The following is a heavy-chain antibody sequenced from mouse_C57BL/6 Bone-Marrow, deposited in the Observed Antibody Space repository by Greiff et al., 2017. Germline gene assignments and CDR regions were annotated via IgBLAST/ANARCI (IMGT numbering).Heavy chain of an antibody. D-gene: IGHD1-1*01. CDR1: GYTFTSYW. CDR3: ARTPYYYGSSYYAMDY. CDR2: IYPGSGST. Sequence: QVQLQQPGAELVKPGASVKMSCKASGYTFTSYWITWVKQRPGQGLEWIGDIYPGSGSTNYNEKSKSKATLTVDTSSSTAYMQLSSLTSEDSAVYYCARTPYYYGSSYYAMDYWGQGTSVTVSS. J-gene: IGHJ4*01. V-gene: IGHV1-55*01.